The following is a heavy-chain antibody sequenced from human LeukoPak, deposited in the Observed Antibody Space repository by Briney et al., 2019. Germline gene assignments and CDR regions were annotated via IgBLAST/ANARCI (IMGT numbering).Heavy chain of an antibody. D-gene: IGHD3-22*01. V-gene: IGHV3-21*01. Sequence: GESLRLSCAASGFTFSSYSMNWVRQAPGKGLEWVSSISSSSSYIYYADSVKGRFTISRDTATHSLYLQMNSLRAEDTAVYYCAVFKGGFDGSSGYPGDYWGQGTPVTVSA. CDR1: GFTFSSYS. J-gene: IGHJ4*02. CDR3: AVFKGGFDGSSGYPGDY. CDR2: ISSSSSYI.